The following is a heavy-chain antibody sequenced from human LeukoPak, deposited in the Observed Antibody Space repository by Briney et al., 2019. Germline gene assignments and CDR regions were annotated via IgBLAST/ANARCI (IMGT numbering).Heavy chain of an antibody. V-gene: IGHV1-18*01. J-gene: IGHJ4*02. D-gene: IGHD1-26*01. CDR2: ISGSNGNT. Sequence: GASVKVSCKASGYTFTRYGISWVRQAPGQGLEWMGWISGSNGNTNYAQKFQGRVSMTADTSTSTAYMELRSLRSDDTAVYYCARSGRGTYYYFDLWGQGTLVTVSS. CDR3: ARSGRGTYYYFDL. CDR1: GYTFTRYG.